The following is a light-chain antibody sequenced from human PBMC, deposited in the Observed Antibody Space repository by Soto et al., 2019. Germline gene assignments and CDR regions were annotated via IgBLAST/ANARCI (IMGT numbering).Light chain of an antibody. V-gene: IGLV1-44*01. CDR2: TND. CDR1: SSNIGSNT. CDR3: SSWDDNLDAVV. Sequence: QSVLAQPPSASGTPGQRVTISCSVSSSNIGSNTVNWYQQLPGTAPKLLIYTNDQRPSGVPDRFSGSRSGTSASLAISGLQFEEEADYHCSSWDDNLDAVVFGAGTKVTVL. J-gene: IGLJ1*01.